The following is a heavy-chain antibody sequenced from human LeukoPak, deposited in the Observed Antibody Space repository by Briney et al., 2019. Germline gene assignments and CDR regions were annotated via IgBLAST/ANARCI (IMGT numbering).Heavy chain of an antibody. V-gene: IGHV3-21*01. CDR2: ISSSSSYI. Sequence: GGSLRLSCAASGFTFSSYSMNWVRQAPGKGLEWVSSISSSSSYIYYADSVKGRFTTSRDNAKNSLYLQMNSLRAEDTAVYYCARDRWDYDYVWGSYPTDYWGQGTLVTVSS. CDR1: GFTFSSYS. CDR3: ARDRWDYDYVWGSYPTDY. D-gene: IGHD3-16*02. J-gene: IGHJ4*02.